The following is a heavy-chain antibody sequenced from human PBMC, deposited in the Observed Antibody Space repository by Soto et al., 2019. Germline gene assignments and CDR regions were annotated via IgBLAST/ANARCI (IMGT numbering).Heavy chain of an antibody. CDR3: ERKNYYYSDLDF. CDR2: INPNTGGT. Sequence: WVRQDPGQGLEWMGWINPNTGGTNYAQKFQGWVTMTRDTSISTAYMELSRLTSDDMSFYYYERKNYYYSDLDFWGKGTTV. J-gene: IGHJ6*03. V-gene: IGHV1-2*04.